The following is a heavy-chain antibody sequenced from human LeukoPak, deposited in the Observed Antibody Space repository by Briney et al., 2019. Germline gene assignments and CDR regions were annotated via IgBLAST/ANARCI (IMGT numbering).Heavy chain of an antibody. V-gene: IGHV1-2*06. Sequence: ASVKVSCKASGYTFTGYYMHWVRQAPGQGLEWMGRINPNSGDTNYAQKLQGRVTMTTDTFTSTAYMELRSLRSDDTAVYYCARDHRYYDSSGYYYKSHYYYYYMDVWGKGTTVTVSS. CDR3: ARDHRYYDSSGYYYKSHYYYYYMDV. CDR2: INPNSGDT. D-gene: IGHD3-22*01. CDR1: GYTFTGYY. J-gene: IGHJ6*03.